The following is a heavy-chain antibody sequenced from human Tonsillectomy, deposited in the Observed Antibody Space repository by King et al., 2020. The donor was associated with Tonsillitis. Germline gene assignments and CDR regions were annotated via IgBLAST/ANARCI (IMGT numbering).Heavy chain of an antibody. J-gene: IGHJ3*02. Sequence: VQLVESGGGLVQPGGSLRLSCVASGFSFSNYAMSWVRQAPGKGLEWVSAICGSGGSTYYADSVKGRFIISRDNTKNTLYLQMNSLRVEDTAVYYCAKDPSIWFGDYDAFDMWGQGTMVTVSS. CDR1: GFSFSNYA. CDR2: ICGSGGST. V-gene: IGHV3-23*04. CDR3: AKDPSIWFGDYDAFDM. D-gene: IGHD3-10*01.